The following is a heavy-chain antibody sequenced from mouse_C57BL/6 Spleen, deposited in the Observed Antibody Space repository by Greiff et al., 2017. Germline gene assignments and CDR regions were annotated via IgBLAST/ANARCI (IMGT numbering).Heavy chain of an antibody. D-gene: IGHD1-1*01. J-gene: IGHJ1*03. CDR1: GYTFTSYW. V-gene: IGHV1-64*01. CDR2: IHPNSGST. CDR3: ARRGTTVGRYFDV. Sequence: VQLQQPGAELVKPGASVKLSCKASGYTFTSYWMHWVKQRPGQGLEWIGMIHPNSGSTNYNEKFKSKATLTVDKSSSTAYMQLSSLTSEDSAVYYCARRGTTVGRYFDVWGTGTTVTVSS.